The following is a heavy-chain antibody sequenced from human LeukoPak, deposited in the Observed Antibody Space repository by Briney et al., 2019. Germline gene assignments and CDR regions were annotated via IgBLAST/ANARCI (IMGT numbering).Heavy chain of an antibody. CDR1: GGSFSGYY. J-gene: IGHJ6*02. CDR2: INHSGST. Sequence: PSETLSLTCAVYGGSFSGYYWSWIRQPPGKGLEWIGGINHSGSTNYNPSLKSRVTISVDTSKNQFSLKLSSVTAADTAVYYCAGVPAGSDCSSTSCYISGDYYYYGMDVWGQGTTVTVSS. CDR3: AGVPAGSDCSSTSCYISGDYYYYGMDV. V-gene: IGHV4-34*01. D-gene: IGHD2-2*02.